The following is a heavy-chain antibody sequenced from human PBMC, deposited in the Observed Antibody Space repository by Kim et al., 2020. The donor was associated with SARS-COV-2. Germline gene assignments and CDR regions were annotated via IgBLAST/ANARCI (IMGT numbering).Heavy chain of an antibody. V-gene: IGHV4-34*01. CDR3: ARYSSNQNWFDP. J-gene: IGHJ5*02. Sequence: SETLSLTCAVYGGSFSGYYWSWIRQPPGKGLEWIGEINHSGSTNYNPSLKSRVTISVDTSKNQFSLKLSSVTAADTAVYYCARYSSNQNWFDPWGQGTLVTVSS. D-gene: IGHD6-13*01. CDR2: INHSGST. CDR1: GGSFSGYY.